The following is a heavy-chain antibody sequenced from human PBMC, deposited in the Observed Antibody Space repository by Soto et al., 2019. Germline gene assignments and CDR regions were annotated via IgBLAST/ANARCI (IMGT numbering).Heavy chain of an antibody. CDR1: GYRFTTYW. CDR2: IQPGDSDA. J-gene: IGHJ4*02. V-gene: IGHV5-51*01. D-gene: IGHD6-19*01. CDR3: ARSSIAVAGPFDY. Sequence: EVQLVQSGADVKKPGESLKISCKGSGYRFTTYWIGWVRQKPGKGLEWMGIIQPGDSDARYSPSFQGQVTISADKSISTAYLQWSSLKASDTAMYYCARSSIAVAGPFDYWGQGTLATVSS.